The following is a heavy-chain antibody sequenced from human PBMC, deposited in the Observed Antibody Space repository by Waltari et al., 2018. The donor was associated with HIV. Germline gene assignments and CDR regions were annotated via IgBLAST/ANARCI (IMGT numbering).Heavy chain of an antibody. Sequence: EVQLVESGGGLVQPGASLRLSCAASGFTFSRLWMSWVRQAPGKGLEWVANIKPDGSETYYVDSVKGRFTISRDNAKTSLYLQMNSLRAEDTAVYFCAREYFYESSGYYYRSTFDYWGQGTLVTVSS. CDR2: IKPDGSET. CDR1: GFTFSRLW. V-gene: IGHV3-7*01. D-gene: IGHD3-22*01. CDR3: AREYFYESSGYYYRSTFDY. J-gene: IGHJ4*02.